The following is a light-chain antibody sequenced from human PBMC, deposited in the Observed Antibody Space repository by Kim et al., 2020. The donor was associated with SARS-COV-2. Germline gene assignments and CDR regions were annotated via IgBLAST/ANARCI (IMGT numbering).Light chain of an antibody. CDR1: SSDVGGYNF. Sequence: GQSINISCTGTSSDVGGYNFVSWYQQHPGKAPKVMIYDVGNRPSGVSNRFSGSKSGNTASLTISGLQAEDEADYYCSSYTSSSTYVFGTGTKVTVL. V-gene: IGLV2-14*03. CDR2: DVG. CDR3: SSYTSSSTYV. J-gene: IGLJ1*01.